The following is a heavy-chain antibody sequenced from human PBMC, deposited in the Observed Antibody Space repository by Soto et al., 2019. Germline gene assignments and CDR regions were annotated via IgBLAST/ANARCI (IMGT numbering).Heavy chain of an antibody. D-gene: IGHD3-3*01. CDR1: GYTFTSYG. V-gene: IGHV1-18*01. Sequence: ASVKVSCKASGYTFTSYGISWVRQAPGQGLEWMGWISAYNGNTNYAQKLQGRVTMTTDTSTSTAYMELRSLRSDDTAVYYCARVRGYDFWSGYYISDLDWFDPWGQGTLVTVSS. J-gene: IGHJ5*02. CDR2: ISAYNGNT. CDR3: ARVRGYDFWSGYYISDLDWFDP.